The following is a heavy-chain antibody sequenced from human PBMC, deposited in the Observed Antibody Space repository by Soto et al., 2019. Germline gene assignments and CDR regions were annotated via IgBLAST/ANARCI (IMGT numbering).Heavy chain of an antibody. Sequence: QVQLVESGGGVVQPGRSLRLSCAASGFTFSSYAMHWVRQAPGKGLEWVAVISYDGSDKYYADSVKGRFTVSSDNSKNTLYLQMNILRPADTALYYCARAHDSSVDYIFSIGYWGQGTLVTVAS. CDR3: ARAHDSSVDYIFSIGY. D-gene: IGHD3-22*01. J-gene: IGHJ4*02. CDR2: ISYDGSDK. CDR1: GFTFSSYA. V-gene: IGHV3-30-3*01.